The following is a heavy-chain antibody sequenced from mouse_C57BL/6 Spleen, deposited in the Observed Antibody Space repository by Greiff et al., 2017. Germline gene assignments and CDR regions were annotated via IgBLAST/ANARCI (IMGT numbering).Heavy chain of an antibody. Sequence: EVNVVESGGGLVQPGGSLKLSCAASGFTFSDYYMYWVRQTPEKRLEWVAYISNGGGSTYYPDTVKGRFTISRDNAKNTLYLQMSRLKSEDTAMYYCARHNGYFYFDYWGQGTTLTVSS. V-gene: IGHV5-12*01. CDR3: ARHNGYFYFDY. D-gene: IGHD2-3*01. CDR1: GFTFSDYY. J-gene: IGHJ2*01. CDR2: ISNGGGST.